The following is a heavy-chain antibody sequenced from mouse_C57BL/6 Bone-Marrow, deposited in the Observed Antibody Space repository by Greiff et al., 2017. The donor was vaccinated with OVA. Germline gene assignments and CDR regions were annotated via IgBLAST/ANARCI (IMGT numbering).Heavy chain of an antibody. J-gene: IGHJ1*03. CDR2: IDPEDGDT. D-gene: IGHD1-1*01. CDR3: TLITTVVATPYWYVDV. CDR1: GFNIKDYY. V-gene: IGHV14-1*01. Sequence: VQLQQSGAELVRPGASVKLSCTASGFNIKDYYMHWVKQRPEQGLEWIGRIDPEDGDTEYAPKFQGKATMTADTSSNTAYLQLSSLTSEDTAVYYCTLITTVVATPYWYVDVWGTGTTVTVSS.